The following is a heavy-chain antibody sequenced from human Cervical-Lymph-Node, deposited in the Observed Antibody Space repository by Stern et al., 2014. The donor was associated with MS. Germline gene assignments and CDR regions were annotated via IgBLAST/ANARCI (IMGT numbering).Heavy chain of an antibody. CDR1: GYSFTSYW. Sequence: VKLVQSGAEVKKPGESLKISCKGSGYSFTSYWIGWVRQMPGKGLEWMGIIYPGDSYTRSSPSFQAQSTIPADKSITTAYLQWSSLKASDTAMYYCASSLRFGVAPYDAFDIWGQGTMVTVSS. CDR2: IYPGDSYT. CDR3: ASSLRFGVAPYDAFDI. D-gene: IGHD3-3*01. J-gene: IGHJ3*02. V-gene: IGHV5-51*01.